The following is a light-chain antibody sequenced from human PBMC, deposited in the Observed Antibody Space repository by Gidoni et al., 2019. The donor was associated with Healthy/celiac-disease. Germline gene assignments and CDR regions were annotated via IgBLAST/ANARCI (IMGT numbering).Light chain of an antibody. CDR1: QSVSSY. CDR2: DAS. J-gene: IGKJ2*01. Sequence: EIVLTHPPATLSSSPGERAILSRRASQSVSSYLAWHQQKPGQAHRLRIYDASNRATGIPARFSGSGSGTDFTLTISSLEPEDLAVYYCQQRSNWPRTFXQXTKLEIK. CDR3: QQRSNWPRT. V-gene: IGKV3-11*01.